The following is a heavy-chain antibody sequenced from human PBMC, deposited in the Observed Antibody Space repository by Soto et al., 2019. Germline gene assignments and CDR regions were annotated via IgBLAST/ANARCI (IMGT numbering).Heavy chain of an antibody. V-gene: IGHV3-9*01. Sequence: GGSLRLSCAASGFTFDDYAMHWVRQAPGKGLEWVSGISWNSGSIGYADSVKGRFTISRDNAKNSLYLQMNSLRAEDTALYYCAKDYFGGRVPHSWSDPSGQGTLLTVSS. CDR2: ISWNSGSI. D-gene: IGHD2-21*01. CDR3: AKDYFGGRVPHSWSDP. CDR1: GFTFDDYA. J-gene: IGHJ5*02.